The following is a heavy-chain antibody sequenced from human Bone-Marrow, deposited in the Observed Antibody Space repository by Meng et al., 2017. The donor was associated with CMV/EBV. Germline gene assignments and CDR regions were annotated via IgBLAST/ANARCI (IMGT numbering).Heavy chain of an antibody. Sequence: GESLKISCKGSGYSFTSYWIGWVRQMPGKGLEWMGIIYPGDSDTRYSPSFQGQVTISADKSISTAYLQWSSLKASDTAMYYCARLRTFGRWLQHDYYYYGMDVWGQGTTVTVSS. D-gene: IGHD5-24*01. CDR1: GYSFTSYW. CDR2: IYPGDSDT. J-gene: IGHJ6*02. V-gene: IGHV5-51*01. CDR3: ARLRTFGRWLQHDYYYYGMDV.